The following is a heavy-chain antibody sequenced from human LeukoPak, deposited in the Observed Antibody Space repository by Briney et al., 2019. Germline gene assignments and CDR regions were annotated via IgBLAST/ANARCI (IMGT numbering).Heavy chain of an antibody. D-gene: IGHD3-22*01. CDR1: GGSFSGYY. J-gene: IGHJ6*03. CDR2: INHSGST. V-gene: IGHV4-34*01. CDR3: ARVYYDSSDYYYYMDV. Sequence: SETLSLTCAVYGGSFSGYYWSWIRQPPGKGLEWIGEINHSGSTNYNPSLKSRVTISVDTSKNQFSLKLSSVTAADTAVYYCARVYYDSSDYYYYMDVWGKGTTVTVSS.